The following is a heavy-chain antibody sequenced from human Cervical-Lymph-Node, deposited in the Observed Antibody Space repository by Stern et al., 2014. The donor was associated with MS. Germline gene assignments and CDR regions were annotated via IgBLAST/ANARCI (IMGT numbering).Heavy chain of an antibody. CDR1: GLTFSSYA. Sequence: EVQLVESGGGLVQPGGSLRLSCAASGLTFSSYAMSWVRQAPGKGLEWVSAISGSGTSTYYADSVKGRFTISRDNSKNTLYLQMNSLRAEDTAVYYCANNIVATQDFDYWGQGTLVTVSS. CDR2: ISGSGTST. D-gene: IGHD5-12*01. V-gene: IGHV3-23*04. J-gene: IGHJ4*02. CDR3: ANNIVATQDFDY.